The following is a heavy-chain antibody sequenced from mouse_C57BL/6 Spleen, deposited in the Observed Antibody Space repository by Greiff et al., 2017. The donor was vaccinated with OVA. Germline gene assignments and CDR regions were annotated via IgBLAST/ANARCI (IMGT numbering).Heavy chain of an antibody. CDR2: INPSTGGT. Sequence: VLLQQSGPELVKPGASVKISCKASGYSFTGYYMHWVKQSSEKSLEWIGEINPSTGGTSYNQKFKGKATLTVDKSSSTAYMQLKSLTSEDSAVYYCARYFDYWGQGTTLTVSS. V-gene: IGHV1-43*01. CDR3: ARYFDY. J-gene: IGHJ2*01. CDR1: GYSFTGYY.